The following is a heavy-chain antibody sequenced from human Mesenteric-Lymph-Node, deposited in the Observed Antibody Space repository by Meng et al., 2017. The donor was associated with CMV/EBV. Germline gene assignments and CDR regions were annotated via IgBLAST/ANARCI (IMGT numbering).Heavy chain of an antibody. V-gene: IGHV4-31*03. J-gene: IGHJ4*02. CDR3: ARGRAREYCSGGSCYSSAD. CDR2: IYYSGST. Sequence: LRLSCTVSGGSISSGGYYWSWIRQHPGKGLEWIGYIYYSGSTYYNPSLKSRVTISVDTSKNQFSLKLSSVTAADTAVYYCARGRAREYCSGGSCYSSADWGQGTLVTVSS. D-gene: IGHD2-15*01. CDR1: GGSISSGGYY.